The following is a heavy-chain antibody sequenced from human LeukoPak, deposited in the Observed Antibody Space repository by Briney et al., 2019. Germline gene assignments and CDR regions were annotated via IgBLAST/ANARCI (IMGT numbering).Heavy chain of an antibody. V-gene: IGHV4-61*02. CDR2: IYTSGST. Sequence: PSQTLSLTCTVSGGSISSGSYYWSWIRQPAGKGLEWIGRIYTSGSTNYNPSLKSRVTISVDTSKNQFSLKLSSVTAADTAVYYCARQDIVATMLFDYWGQGTLVTVSS. J-gene: IGHJ4*02. CDR1: GGSISSGSYY. CDR3: ARQDIVATMLFDY. D-gene: IGHD5-12*01.